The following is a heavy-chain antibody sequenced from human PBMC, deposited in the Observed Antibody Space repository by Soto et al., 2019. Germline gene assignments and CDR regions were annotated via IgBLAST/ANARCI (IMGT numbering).Heavy chain of an antibody. CDR2: INHSGST. Sequence: SETLSLTCTVSGGSIIDYYGGWIRQPPGTGLEWIGEINHSGSTNYNPSLKSRVTISVDTSKNQFSLKLTSVTAADTAVYYCARVPGPWGQGTLVTVSS. J-gene: IGHJ5*02. V-gene: IGHV4-34*01. CDR3: ARVPGP. CDR1: GGSIIDYY.